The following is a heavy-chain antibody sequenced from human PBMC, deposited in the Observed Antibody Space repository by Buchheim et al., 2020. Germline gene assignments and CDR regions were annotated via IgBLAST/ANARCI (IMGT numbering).Heavy chain of an antibody. J-gene: IGHJ6*02. CDR1: GASINSGGYY. CDR3: ARGSYQTGWRGFSYYSMDV. D-gene: IGHD6-19*01. V-gene: IGHV4-39*06. CDR2: IYSGGST. Sequence: HLQGSGPGLVRPSETLSLTCTVSGASINSGGYYWDWVRQPPGKGLEWVGHIYSGGSTYFNPSLKSRVTISFDAPNNQIPLMLTSVTAADTGTYYCARGSYQTGWRGFSYYSMDVWGQGT.